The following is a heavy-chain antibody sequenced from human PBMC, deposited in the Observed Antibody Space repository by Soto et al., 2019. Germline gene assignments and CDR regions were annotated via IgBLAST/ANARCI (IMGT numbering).Heavy chain of an antibody. CDR1: GFTFSSYA. Sequence: GGSLRLSCAASGFTFSSYAMTWVRQAPGKGLEWVSAISGSGGSTYYADSVKGRFTISRDNSKNTLYLQMNSLRAEDTAVYYCAKGFNRLYDAFDIWGQGTMVTVSS. J-gene: IGHJ3*02. CDR3: AKGFNRLYDAFDI. CDR2: ISGSGGST. D-gene: IGHD3-10*01. V-gene: IGHV3-23*01.